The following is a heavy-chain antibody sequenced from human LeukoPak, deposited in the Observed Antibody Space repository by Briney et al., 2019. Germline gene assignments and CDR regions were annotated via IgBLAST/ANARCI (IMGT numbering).Heavy chain of an antibody. J-gene: IGHJ5*02. Sequence: ASVKVSCKASGYTFTSYYMHWVRQAPGQGLEWMGWMNPNSGNTGYAQKFQGRVTITRNTSISTAYMELSSLRSEDTAVYYCARGREREGFDPWGQGTLVTVSS. D-gene: IGHD1-26*01. CDR2: MNPNSGNT. CDR1: GYTFTSYY. V-gene: IGHV1-8*03. CDR3: ARGREREGFDP.